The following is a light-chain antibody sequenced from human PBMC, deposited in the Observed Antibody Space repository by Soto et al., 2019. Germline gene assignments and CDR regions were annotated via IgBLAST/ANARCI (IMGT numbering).Light chain of an antibody. V-gene: IGKV3D-15*01. CDR2: DAS. J-gene: IGKJ4*01. CDR3: QQYNNWLALT. CDR1: QSFSSSY. Sequence: EIVLTQSPGTLSLSPGERATLSCRPSQSFSSSYLAWYQQKPGQAPRLLIYDASNRATGVPARFSGSGSGTEFTLTISSLQSEDFAVYYCQQYNNWLALTFGGGTKVDIK.